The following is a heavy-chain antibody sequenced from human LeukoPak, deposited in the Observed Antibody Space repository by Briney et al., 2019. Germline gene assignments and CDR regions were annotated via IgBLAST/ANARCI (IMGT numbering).Heavy chain of an antibody. J-gene: IGHJ6*02. Sequence: PGGSLRLSCAASGFTVSSNYMSWVRQAPGKGLEWVSVICSGGSTYYAASVKGRFTISSDNSKNTLYLQMNSLRAEDTAVYNCARHTYGMDVWGQGTTVTVSS. CDR3: ARHTYGMDV. CDR2: ICSGGST. CDR1: GFTVSSNY. V-gene: IGHV3-53*01.